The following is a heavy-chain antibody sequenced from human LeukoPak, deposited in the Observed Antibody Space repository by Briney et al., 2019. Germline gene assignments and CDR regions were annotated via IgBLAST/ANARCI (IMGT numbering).Heavy chain of an antibody. CDR1: GFTFSRYS. CDR2: IKQDGSEK. CDR3: AREGYGSGSYSAFDI. J-gene: IGHJ3*02. V-gene: IGHV3-7*04. Sequence: GGSLRLSCGASGFTFSRYSMNWVRQAPGKGLEWVANIKQDGSEKYYVDSVKGRVTISRDNAKNSLYLQMNSLRAEDTAVYYYAREGYGSGSYSAFDIWGQGTMVTVSS. D-gene: IGHD3-10*01.